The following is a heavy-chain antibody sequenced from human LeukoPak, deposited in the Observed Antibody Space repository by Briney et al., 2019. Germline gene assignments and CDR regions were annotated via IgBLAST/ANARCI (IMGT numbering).Heavy chain of an antibody. CDR1: RYTFSSFY. D-gene: IGHD3-10*01. V-gene: IGHV1-46*04. CDR2: ITPNTGDT. Sequence: GASVKVSCKASRYTFSSFYLHWVRQAPGQGLEWMGIITPNTGDTTYAPKLQDRLIMTRDRSASTVHMDLHSLRSEDTAVYYCARSRNYYRVYFDNWGQGTLVPVSS. J-gene: IGHJ4*02. CDR3: ARSRNYYRVYFDN.